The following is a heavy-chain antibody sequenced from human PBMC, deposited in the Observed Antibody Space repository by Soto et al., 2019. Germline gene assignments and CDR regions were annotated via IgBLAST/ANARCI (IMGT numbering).Heavy chain of an antibody. J-gene: IGHJ5*02. CDR3: ARELSSSSWYRWFDP. Sequence: GGSLRLSCAASGFTFSSYNMNWVRQAPGKGLQWVSYISSGGTTIYYADSVRGRFTISRDNAKNSLYLQMNSLRAEDTAVYYCARELSSSSWYRWFDPWGQGTLVTVSS. D-gene: IGHD6-13*01. V-gene: IGHV3-48*01. CDR2: ISSGGTTI. CDR1: GFTFSSYN.